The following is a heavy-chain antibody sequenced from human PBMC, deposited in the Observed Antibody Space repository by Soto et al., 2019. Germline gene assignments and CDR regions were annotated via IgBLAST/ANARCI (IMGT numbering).Heavy chain of an antibody. CDR3: ARDLLCGGSYPESFDY. CDR1: GGTFSSYA. CDR2: IIPIFGTA. J-gene: IGHJ4*02. Sequence: QVQLVQSGAEVKKPGSSVKVSCKASGGTFSSYAISWVRQAPGQGLEWMGGIIPIFGTANYAQKFQGRVTITADESTSTAYMELSSLRSEDTAVYYCARDLLCGGSYPESFDYWGQGTLVTVSS. V-gene: IGHV1-69*12. D-gene: IGHD1-26*01.